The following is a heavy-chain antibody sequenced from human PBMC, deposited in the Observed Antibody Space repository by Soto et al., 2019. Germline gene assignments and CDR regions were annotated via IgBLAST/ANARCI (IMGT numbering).Heavy chain of an antibody. Sequence: GGSLRLSCAASGFTFSSYAMSWVRQAPGKGLEWVSAISGSGGSTYYADSVKGRFTISRDNSKNTLYLQMNSLRAEDTAVYYCAKVEWDLQLYYYYYMDVWGKGTTVTVSS. D-gene: IGHD6-13*01. CDR2: ISGSGGST. CDR1: GFTFSSYA. CDR3: AKVEWDLQLYYYYYMDV. V-gene: IGHV3-23*01. J-gene: IGHJ6*03.